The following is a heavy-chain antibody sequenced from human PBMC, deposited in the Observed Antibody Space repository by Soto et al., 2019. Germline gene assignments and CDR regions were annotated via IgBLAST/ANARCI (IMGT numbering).Heavy chain of an antibody. Sequence: GGSLRLSCAASGFTFSDYDITWIRQAPWSGLEWVSYISSSSVTISYANSVKGRFTISRDNAQNSLYLQMTSLRAEDTAVYYCARGTYRSKTDFDYWGQGTLVAVCS. J-gene: IGHJ4*02. D-gene: IGHD6-13*01. CDR2: ISSSSVTI. CDR3: ARGTYRSKTDFDY. V-gene: IGHV3-11*01. CDR1: GFTFSDYD.